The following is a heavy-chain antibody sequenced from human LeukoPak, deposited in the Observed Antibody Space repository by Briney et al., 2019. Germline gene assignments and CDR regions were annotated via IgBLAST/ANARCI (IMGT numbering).Heavy chain of an antibody. CDR1: GYPFTSYG. V-gene: IGHV1-18*01. J-gene: IGHJ5*02. Sequence: ASVKVSCKASGYPFTSYGINWVRQAPGQGLEWMGWISAYSGNTNYAQKFQDRVTMTTDTSTGTVYMDLRSLRSDDTAVYYCARAGYSSSWYVVDWFDPWGQGTLVTVSS. CDR3: ARAGYSSSWYVVDWFDP. D-gene: IGHD6-13*01. CDR2: ISAYSGNT.